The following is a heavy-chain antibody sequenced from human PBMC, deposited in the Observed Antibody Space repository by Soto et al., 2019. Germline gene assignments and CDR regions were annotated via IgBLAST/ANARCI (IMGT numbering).Heavy chain of an antibody. J-gene: IGHJ5*02. V-gene: IGHV1-69*01. CDR1: GDTSDSFS. D-gene: IGHD6-19*01. CDR3: ARENRDDNSGWYSSSDWFDP. CDR2: IIPMFGTG. Sequence: QVQLVQSGAEVKKPGSSVRVSCKASGDTSDSFSISWVRQAPGQGHEWMGGIIPMFGTGNYAQKFQGRLTITADESTGTSYMDLKSLRSEDTAVYFCARENRDDNSGWYSSSDWFDPWGQGTLVTVSS.